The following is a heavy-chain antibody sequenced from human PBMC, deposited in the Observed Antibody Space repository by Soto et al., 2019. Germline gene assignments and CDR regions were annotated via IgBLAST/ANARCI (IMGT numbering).Heavy chain of an antibody. J-gene: IGHJ5*02. Sequence: QVQLVQSGAEVKKPGASVKVSCKASGYTFTSYYMHWVRQAPGQGLEWMGIINPSGGSTSYAQKFQGRVTMTRDTSTSTVYRELSSLRSEDTAVYYCARVYPSDTRYGYVGNNRFDPWGQGTLVTVSS. CDR3: ARVYPSDTRYGYVGNNRFDP. CDR1: GYTFTSYY. CDR2: INPSGGST. V-gene: IGHV1-46*03. D-gene: IGHD5-18*01.